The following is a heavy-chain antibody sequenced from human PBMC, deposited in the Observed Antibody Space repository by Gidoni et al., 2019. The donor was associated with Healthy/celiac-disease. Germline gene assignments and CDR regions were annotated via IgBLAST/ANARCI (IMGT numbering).Heavy chain of an antibody. CDR1: GCSISSSRYY. Sequence: QLQLQESGPGLVKPSETLSLTCTVSGCSISSSRYYWGWIRQPPGKGLEWIGSIYYSGSTYYNPSLKSRVTISVDTSKNQFSLKLSSVTAADTAVYYCARRRGSGYEYLDYWGQGTLVTVSS. J-gene: IGHJ4*02. CDR2: IYYSGST. D-gene: IGHD5-12*01. V-gene: IGHV4-39*01. CDR3: ARRRGSGYEYLDY.